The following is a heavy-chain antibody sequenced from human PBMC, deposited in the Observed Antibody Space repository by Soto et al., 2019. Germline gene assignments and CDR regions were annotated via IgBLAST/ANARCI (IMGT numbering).Heavy chain of an antibody. CDR3: AKDSSYYGSGSYTFDY. CDR1: GFTFDDYA. D-gene: IGHD3-10*01. J-gene: IGHJ4*02. V-gene: IGHV3-9*01. Sequence: GGSLRLSCAASGFTFDDYAMHWVRQAPGKGLEWVSGISWNSGSIGYADSVKGRFTISRDNAKNSLYLQMNSLRAEDTALYYCAKDSSYYGSGSYTFDYWGQGTLVTVSS. CDR2: ISWNSGSI.